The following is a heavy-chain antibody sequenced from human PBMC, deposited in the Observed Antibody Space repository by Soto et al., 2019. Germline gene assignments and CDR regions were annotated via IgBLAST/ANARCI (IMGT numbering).Heavy chain of an antibody. Sequence: QVQLQESGPGLVKPSETLSLTCTVSGGSISSYYWSWIRQPPGKGLEWIGYIYYSGSTNYNPSLKSRVTISVDTSKNQFSLKLSSVTAADTAVYYCARYRRVGATWVYWFDPWGQGTLVTVSS. CDR1: GGSISSYY. D-gene: IGHD1-26*01. CDR3: ARYRRVGATWVYWFDP. J-gene: IGHJ5*02. CDR2: IYYSGST. V-gene: IGHV4-59*01.